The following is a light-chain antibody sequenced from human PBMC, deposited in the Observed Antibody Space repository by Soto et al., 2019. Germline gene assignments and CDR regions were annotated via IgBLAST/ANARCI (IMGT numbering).Light chain of an antibody. CDR3: QQRHMWPIT. V-gene: IGKV3-11*01. J-gene: IGKJ5*01. CDR2: GAY. CDR1: QSFRGL. Sequence: EVVLTHSPFTLSLSPGDRATLTCRASQSFRGLLAWYQQKPGQAPRLLIYGAYNRATGIPPRFSGSGSGTDFTLTISSLEPEDSAVYYCQQRHMWPITFGQGTRLEIK.